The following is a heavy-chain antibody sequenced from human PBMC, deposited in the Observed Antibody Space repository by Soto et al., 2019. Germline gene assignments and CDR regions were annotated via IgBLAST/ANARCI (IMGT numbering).Heavy chain of an antibody. D-gene: IGHD3-16*02. CDR3: ARDRPVGGVIVHYFDF. CDR2: IYYSGST. CDR1: GGSISSGGYY. J-gene: IGHJ4*02. Sequence: SETLSLTCTVSGGSISSGGYYWSWIRQHPGKGLEWIGYIYYSGSTYYNPSLKSRVTISVDTSKNQFSLKLSSVTAADTAVYYCARDRPVGGVIVHYFDFWGQGSLVTVAS. V-gene: IGHV4-31*03.